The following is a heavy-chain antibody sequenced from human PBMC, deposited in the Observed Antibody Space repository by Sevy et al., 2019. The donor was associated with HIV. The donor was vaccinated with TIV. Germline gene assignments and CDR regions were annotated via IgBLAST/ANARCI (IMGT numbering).Heavy chain of an antibody. CDR1: GFTFSIYA. D-gene: IGHD3-22*01. CDR3: AKDLYYDTSLFDY. CDR2: ISGSYNST. V-gene: IGHV3-23*01. Sequence: GGSLRLSCAASGFTFSIYAMSWVRQAPGKGLEWVSGISGSYNSTYYADSVKGRFTISSDNSKNTLYLQMNSLRAEDTAVYYCAKDLYYDTSLFDYWGQGTLVTVSS. J-gene: IGHJ4*02.